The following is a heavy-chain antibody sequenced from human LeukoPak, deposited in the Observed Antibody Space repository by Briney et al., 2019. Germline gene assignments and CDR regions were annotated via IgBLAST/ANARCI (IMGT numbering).Heavy chain of an antibody. D-gene: IGHD3-10*01. CDR3: ARDRGATMVRGVSFWFDP. CDR1: GGSISSYY. CDR2: IYTSGST. V-gene: IGHV4-4*07. Sequence: SETLSLTCTVSGGSISSYYWSWIRQPAGKGLEWIGRIYTSGSTNYNPSLKSRVTMSVDTSKNQFSLKLSSVTAADTAVYYCARDRGATMVRGVSFWFDPWGQGTLVTVSS. J-gene: IGHJ5*02.